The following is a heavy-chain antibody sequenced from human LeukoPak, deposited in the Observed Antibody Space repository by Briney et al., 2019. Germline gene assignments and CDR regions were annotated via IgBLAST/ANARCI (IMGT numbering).Heavy chain of an antibody. Sequence: SETLSLTCTVSGGSISSYYWSWIRQPPGKGLEWIGYIYYSGSTNYNPSLKSRVTISVDTSKNQFSLKLSSVTAADTAVYYCARSWRYGSGSYAGYYFDYWGQGTLVTVSS. D-gene: IGHD3-10*01. J-gene: IGHJ4*02. CDR3: ARSWRYGSGSYAGYYFDY. CDR2: IYYSGST. CDR1: GGSISSYY. V-gene: IGHV4-59*08.